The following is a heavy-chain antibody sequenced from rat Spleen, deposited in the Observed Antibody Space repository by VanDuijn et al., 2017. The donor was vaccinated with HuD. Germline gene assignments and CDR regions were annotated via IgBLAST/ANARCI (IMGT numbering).Heavy chain of an antibody. V-gene: IGHV5S10*01. CDR2: IIYDGSST. D-gene: IGHD1-2*01. Sequence: EVQLVESGGGLVQPGNSLKLSCAASGFTFSDYAMAWVRQSPKKGLEWVATIIYDGSSTYYRDSVKGRFTISRDNAKSTLYLQMDSLRSEDTATYYCATQAAISTPFDYWGQGVMVTVSS. CDR3: ATQAAISTPFDY. J-gene: IGHJ2*01. CDR1: GFTFSDYA.